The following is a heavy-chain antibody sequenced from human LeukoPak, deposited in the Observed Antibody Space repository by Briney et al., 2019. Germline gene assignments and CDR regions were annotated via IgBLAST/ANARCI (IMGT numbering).Heavy chain of an antibody. CDR3: VPKGTEGY. J-gene: IGHJ4*02. V-gene: IGHV3-64D*06. CDR2: ISPDGGNT. CDR1: GFTFSSYA. Sequence: GGSLRLSCSASGFTFSSYAMHWIRQAPGKGLEYVSAISPDGGNTYYADSVKGRFSISRDNSKNTLYLQMSSLRPEDTAVYYCVPKGTEGYWGQGTLVTVSS.